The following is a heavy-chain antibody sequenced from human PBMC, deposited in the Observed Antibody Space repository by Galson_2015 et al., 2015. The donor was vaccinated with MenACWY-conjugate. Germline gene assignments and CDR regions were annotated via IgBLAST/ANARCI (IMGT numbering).Heavy chain of an antibody. CDR2: ISNDGSDK. CDR1: GFTFTTYA. J-gene: IGHJ4*02. D-gene: IGHD1-26*01. CDR3: RVGATQVPLDY. V-gene: IGHV3-30*04. Sequence: SLRLSCAASGFTFTTYAMHWVRQAPGKGLEWVAVISNDGSDKYYADSVKGRFTISRDNPKNTMYLQMNRLRAEDTAVYYCRVGATQVPLDYWGQGTLVTVSS.